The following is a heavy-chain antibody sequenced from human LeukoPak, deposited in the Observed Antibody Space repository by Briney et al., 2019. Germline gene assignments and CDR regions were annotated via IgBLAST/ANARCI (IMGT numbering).Heavy chain of an antibody. CDR2: ISSTGGST. CDR1: GFTFSNYA. Sequence: GGSPRLSCSASGFTFSNYAMHWVRQAPGKGLECISTISSTGGSTYYADSVKGRFTISRDNSKNTLYLQMNSLRAEDTAVYYCAKGLSVASSFFDQWGQGTLVTVSS. CDR3: AKGLSVASSFFDQ. V-gene: IGHV3-64*04. J-gene: IGHJ4*02. D-gene: IGHD2-15*01.